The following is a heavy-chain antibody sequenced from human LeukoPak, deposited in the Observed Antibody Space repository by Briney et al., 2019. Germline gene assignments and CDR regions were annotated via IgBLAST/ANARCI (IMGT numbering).Heavy chain of an antibody. Sequence: ASVKVSCKASGYTFTSYGIIWVRQAPGQGLEWMGIINPSGGSTSYAQKFQGRVTMTRDTSTSTVYMELSSLRSEDTAVYYCARVAAVDSYAEDWGQGTLVTVSS. CDR2: INPSGGST. J-gene: IGHJ4*02. V-gene: IGHV1-46*01. D-gene: IGHD5-18*01. CDR1: GYTFTSYG. CDR3: ARVAAVDSYAED.